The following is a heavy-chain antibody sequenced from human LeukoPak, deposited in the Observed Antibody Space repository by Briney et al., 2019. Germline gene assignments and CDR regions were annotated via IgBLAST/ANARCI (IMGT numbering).Heavy chain of an antibody. V-gene: IGHV4-59*12. CDR2: IYYSGST. D-gene: IGHD5-12*01. J-gene: IGHJ5*02. Sequence: SETLSLTCTVSGGSISSYYWSWIRQPPGKGLEWIGYIYYSGSTNYNPSLKSRVTISVDTSKNQFSLKLSSMTAADTAVYYCARGVTGYSGYGPFLDWFDPWGQGTLVTVSS. CDR1: GGSISSYY. CDR3: ARGVTGYSGYGPFLDWFDP.